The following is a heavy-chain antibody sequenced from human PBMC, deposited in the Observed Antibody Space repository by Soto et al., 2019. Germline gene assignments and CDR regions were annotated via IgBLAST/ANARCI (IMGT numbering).Heavy chain of an antibody. CDR3: ARVFRITMIVVVTQRYYFHY. Sequence: SETLSLTFAVYGGSFSGYYWSWIRQPPGKGLEWIGEINHSGSTNYNPSLKSRVTISVDTSKNQFSLKLSSVTAADTAVYYCARVFRITMIVVVTQRYYFHYWGQGTLVTVSS. V-gene: IGHV4-34*01. CDR2: INHSGST. CDR1: GGSFSGYY. D-gene: IGHD3-22*01. J-gene: IGHJ4*02.